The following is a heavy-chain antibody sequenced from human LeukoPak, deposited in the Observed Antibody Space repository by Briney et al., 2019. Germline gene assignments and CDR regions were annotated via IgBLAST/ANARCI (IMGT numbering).Heavy chain of an antibody. D-gene: IGHD6-6*01. CDR1: GFTFSSYS. Sequence: GSLRLSCAASGFTFSSYSMNWVRQAPGKGLEWVSYISSSSSTIYYADSVKGRFTISRDNAKNSLYLQMNSLRAADTAVYYCARDEGTSYLSSFDYWGQGTLVTVSS. J-gene: IGHJ4*02. CDR2: ISSSSSTI. CDR3: ARDEGTSYLSSFDY. V-gene: IGHV3-48*01.